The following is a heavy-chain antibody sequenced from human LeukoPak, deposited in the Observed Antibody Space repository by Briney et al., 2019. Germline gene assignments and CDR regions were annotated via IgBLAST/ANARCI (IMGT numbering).Heavy chain of an antibody. J-gene: IGHJ4*02. D-gene: IGHD3-16*02. CDR1: GFTFSTYA. Sequence: GGSLRLSCAASGFTFSTYAMTWVRQGPGKGLEWVSTVSGGGGTTHYADSVKGRFTISRDNSKNTLSLQVNSLRAEDTAVYYCAKDALISFRGAWSQSDYWGQGTLVTVSS. CDR3: AKDALISFRGAWSQSDY. V-gene: IGHV3-23*01. CDR2: VSGGGGTT.